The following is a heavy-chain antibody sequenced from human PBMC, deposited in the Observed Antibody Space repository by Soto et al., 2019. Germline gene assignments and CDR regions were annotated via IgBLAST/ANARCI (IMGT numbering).Heavy chain of an antibody. CDR2: IKQDGSEK. V-gene: IGHV3-7*04. CDR3: ARETTALDTYYYGSGTPDGFDY. CDR1: GFTFSSYW. Sequence: PGGSLRLSCAASGFTFSSYWMSWVRQAPGKGLEWVANIKQDGSEKYYVDSVKGRFTISRDNAKNSLYLQMNSLRAEDTAVYYCARETTALDTYYYGSGTPDGFDYWGQGTLVTVSS. D-gene: IGHD3-10*01. J-gene: IGHJ4*02.